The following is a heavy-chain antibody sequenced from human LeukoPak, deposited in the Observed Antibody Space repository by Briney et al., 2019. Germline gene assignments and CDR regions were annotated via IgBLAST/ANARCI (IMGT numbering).Heavy chain of an antibody. CDR3: ARFYGDYPYYFDY. D-gene: IGHD4-17*01. V-gene: IGHV3-21*01. CDR1: GFTFSSYG. CDR2: ISSSSSYI. J-gene: IGHJ4*02. Sequence: GGSLRLSCAASGFTFSSYGMNWVRQAPGKGLEWVSSISSSSSYIYYADSVKGRFTISRDNAKNSLYLQMNSLRAEDTAAYYCARFYGDYPYYFDYWGQGTLVTVSS.